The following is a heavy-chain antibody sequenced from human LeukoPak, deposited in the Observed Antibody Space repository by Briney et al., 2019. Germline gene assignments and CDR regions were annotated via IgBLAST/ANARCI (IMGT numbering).Heavy chain of an antibody. D-gene: IGHD6-13*01. CDR2: ISSSSSYI. CDR1: GFTFSSYS. Sequence: PGGSLRLSCAASGFTFSSYSMNWVRQAPGKGLEWVTSISSSSSYIYYADSVKGRFTISRDNAKNSLYLQMNSLRAEDTAVYYCARDITAAAGTVFDYWGQGTLVTVSS. J-gene: IGHJ4*02. CDR3: ARDITAAAGTVFDY. V-gene: IGHV3-21*01.